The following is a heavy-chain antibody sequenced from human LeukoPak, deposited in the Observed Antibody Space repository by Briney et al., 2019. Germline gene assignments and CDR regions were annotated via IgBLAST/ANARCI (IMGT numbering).Heavy chain of an antibody. CDR2: IVVGSGNT. Sequence: GTSVKVSCKASGFTFTSSAMQWVRQARGQRLEWIGWIVVGSGNTNYAQKFQERVTITRDMSTSTAYMELSSLRSEDTAVYYCARSYCSGGSCNLIDYWGLGTLVTVSS. CDR3: ARSYCSGGSCNLIDY. CDR1: GFTFTSSA. D-gene: IGHD2-15*01. J-gene: IGHJ4*02. V-gene: IGHV1-58*02.